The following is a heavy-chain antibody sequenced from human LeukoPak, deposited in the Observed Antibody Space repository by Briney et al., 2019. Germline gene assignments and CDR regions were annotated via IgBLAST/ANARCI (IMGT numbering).Heavy chain of an antibody. J-gene: IGHJ4*02. CDR3: AGDSPTSYGTSWADY. D-gene: IGHD5-18*01. Sequence: GASVKVSCKASGYTFTSYGISWVRQAPGQGLEWMGWISAYNGNTNYAQKLQGRVTMTTDTSTSTAYMELRSLRSDDTAVYYCAGDSPTSYGTSWADYWGQGTLVTVSS. CDR2: ISAYNGNT. CDR1: GYTFTSYG. V-gene: IGHV1-18*01.